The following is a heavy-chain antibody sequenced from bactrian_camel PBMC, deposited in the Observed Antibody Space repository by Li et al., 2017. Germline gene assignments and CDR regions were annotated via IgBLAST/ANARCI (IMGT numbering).Heavy chain of an antibody. Sequence: HVQLVESGGGSVQAGGSLRLSCAASGFTFSSYYMSWVRQAPGKGLEWVSSIYSDGNNTYYANSVKGRFTISRDNAKNTLYLQMSSMKTEDTAAYYCATGRAPDLYPYAAGWSPFQYWGQGTQVTVS. CDR2: IYSDGNNT. V-gene: IGHV3-2*01. CDR1: GFTFSSYY. J-gene: IGHJ4*01. CDR3: ATGRAPDLYPYAAGWSPFQY. D-gene: IGHD1*01.